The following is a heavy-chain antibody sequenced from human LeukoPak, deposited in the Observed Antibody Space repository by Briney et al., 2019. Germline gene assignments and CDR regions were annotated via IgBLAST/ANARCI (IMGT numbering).Heavy chain of an antibody. D-gene: IGHD3-10*01. Sequence: GGSLRLSCAASGFTFSSYCMSWVRQAPGKGLEWVANIKQDGSEKYYVDSVKGRFTISRDNAKNSLYLQMNSLRAEDTAVYYCARDSWFGEFDPWGQGTLVTVSS. V-gene: IGHV3-7*03. CDR1: GFTFSSYC. CDR2: IKQDGSEK. CDR3: ARDSWFGEFDP. J-gene: IGHJ5*02.